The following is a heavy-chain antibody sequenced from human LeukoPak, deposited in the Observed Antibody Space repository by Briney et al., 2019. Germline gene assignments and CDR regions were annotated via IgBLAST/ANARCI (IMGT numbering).Heavy chain of an antibody. CDR2: IYYSGST. CDR1: GGSISSSSYY. CDR3: ARVKWELLDGHDAFDI. V-gene: IGHV4-39*07. D-gene: IGHD1-26*01. J-gene: IGHJ3*02. Sequence: SETLSLTCTVSGGSISSSSYYWGWIRQPPGKGLEWIGSIYYSGSTYYNPSLKSRVTISVDTSKNQFSLKLSSVTAADTAVYYCARVKWELLDGHDAFDIWGQGTMVTVSS.